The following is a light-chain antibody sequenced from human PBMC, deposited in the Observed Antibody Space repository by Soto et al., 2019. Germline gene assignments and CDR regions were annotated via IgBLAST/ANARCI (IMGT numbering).Light chain of an antibody. CDR3: QQYYDTPHT. V-gene: IGKV4-1*01. Sequence: DIVMTQSPDSLPVSLGERATVNCKSSQSVLYSPNNNNYLAWYQQKPVQPPKLLIYWSSTRASGVPDRFSGSCSGTDFTLTISTLQAEDVSVYYCQQYYDTPHTFGQGTKLEIK. J-gene: IGKJ2*01. CDR1: QSVLYSPNNNNY. CDR2: WSS.